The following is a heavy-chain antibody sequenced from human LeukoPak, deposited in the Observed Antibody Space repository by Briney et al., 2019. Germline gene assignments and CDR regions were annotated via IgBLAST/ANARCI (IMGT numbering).Heavy chain of an antibody. CDR1: GYRFARYY. J-gene: IGHJ4*02. CDR2: INPGDGGT. CDR3: ATFTTVSTGDY. D-gene: IGHD5/OR15-5a*01. Sequence: ASVKVSCKASGYRFARYYMHWVRQAPGQGLEWMGIINPGDGGTTYAQKFEGRLTLTRDTSTSIVYMELSSLRSEDTAIYYCATFTTVSTGDYWGQGSLVAVSS. V-gene: IGHV1-46*01.